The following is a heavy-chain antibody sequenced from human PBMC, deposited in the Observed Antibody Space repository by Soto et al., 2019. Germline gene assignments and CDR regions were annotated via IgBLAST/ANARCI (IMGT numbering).Heavy chain of an antibody. Sequence: SETLCLTCTGSGGSISSYYGSWIRQPAGKGLEWIGRIYTSGSTNYNPALKSRVTMSVDTSKNQFSLKLSSVTAADTAVYYCARWRGVRPEIVGATGGFDYWGQGTLVTVSS. CDR1: GGSISSYY. D-gene: IGHD1-26*01. V-gene: IGHV4-4*07. J-gene: IGHJ4*02. CDR3: ARWRGVRPEIVGATGGFDY. CDR2: IYTSGST.